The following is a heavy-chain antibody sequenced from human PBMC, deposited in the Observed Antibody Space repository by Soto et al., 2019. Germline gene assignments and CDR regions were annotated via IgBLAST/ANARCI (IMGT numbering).Heavy chain of an antibody. V-gene: IGHV4-31*03. CDR2: IYYSGST. D-gene: IGHD4-17*01. CDR3: ARSPVATVTAFGY. CDR1: GGSISSGGYS. Sequence: QVQLQESGPGLVKPSQTMSLTCTVSGGSISSGGYSWSWLRQLPWKGLEWIGYIYYSGSTYYNPSLNRRVIRSVDTSKYQFALKLSSVTAADTAVYYCARSPVATVTAFGYWGQGTLVTVSS. J-gene: IGHJ4*02.